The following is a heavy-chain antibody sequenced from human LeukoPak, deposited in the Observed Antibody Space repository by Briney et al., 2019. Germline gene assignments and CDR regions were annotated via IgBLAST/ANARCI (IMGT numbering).Heavy chain of an antibody. Sequence: SQTLSLTCTVSGGSISSYYWSWIRQPPGKGLEWIGYIYYSGSTNYNPSLKSRVTISVDTSKNQFSLKLSSVTAADTAVYYCARDPALTGYYGFDYWGQGTLVTVSS. D-gene: IGHD3-9*01. CDR3: ARDPALTGYYGFDY. V-gene: IGHV4-59*01. CDR1: GGSISSYY. CDR2: IYYSGST. J-gene: IGHJ4*02.